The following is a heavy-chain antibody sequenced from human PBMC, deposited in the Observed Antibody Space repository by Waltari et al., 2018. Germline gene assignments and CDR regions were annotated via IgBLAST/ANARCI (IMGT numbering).Heavy chain of an antibody. J-gene: IGHJ4*02. Sequence: EVQLLESGGGLVQPGGSQRRSCATSGFTFRYFALSWVRQAPGKGPEWVSGIIGGGGSTYYAESGKGRFTISRDNSKNTLYLEMNNLGAEDTATYYCAKGGYCGGARCQTGLDWGQGTLVTVSS. CDR1: GFTFRYFA. CDR2: IIGGGGST. CDR3: AKGGYCGGARCQTGLD. V-gene: IGHV3-23*01. D-gene: IGHD2-21*01.